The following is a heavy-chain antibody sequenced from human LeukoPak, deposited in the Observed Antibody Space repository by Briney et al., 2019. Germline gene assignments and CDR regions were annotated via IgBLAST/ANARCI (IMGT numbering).Heavy chain of an antibody. CDR1: GGSISSSS. CDR2: ISSGGSYI. Sequence: PSETLSLTCTVSGGSISSSSYYWGWIRQPPGKGLEWVSSISSGGSYIYYADSVKGRFTISRDNAKNSLYLLMNSLRAEDTAVYYCARDGEALGYCSGGSCLPDYWGQGTLVTVSS. J-gene: IGHJ4*02. D-gene: IGHD2-15*01. V-gene: IGHV3-21*01. CDR3: ARDGEALGYCSGGSCLPDY.